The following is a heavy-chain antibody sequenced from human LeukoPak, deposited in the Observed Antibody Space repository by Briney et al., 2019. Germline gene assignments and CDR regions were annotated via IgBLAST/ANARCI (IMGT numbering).Heavy chain of an antibody. V-gene: IGHV3-23*01. D-gene: IGHD4-17*01. CDR3: AKYHGDYEYAFDY. CDR2: ISGSGGST. Sequence: GGSLRLSCAASGFTFSSYAMSWVRQAPGKGLEWVSAISGSGGSTYYADSVKGRFTISRDNSKNTLYLQMNSLRAENTAVYYCAKYHGDYEYAFDYWGQGTLVTVSS. CDR1: GFTFSSYA. J-gene: IGHJ4*02.